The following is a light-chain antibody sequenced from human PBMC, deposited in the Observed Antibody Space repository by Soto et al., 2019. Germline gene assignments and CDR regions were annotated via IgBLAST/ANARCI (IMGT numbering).Light chain of an antibody. J-gene: IGKJ4*01. CDR3: QQYYSIPLT. Sequence: DIVMTQSPDSLSLSLGERATISCKSSQSVLSSSNSKNYLAWYQQKPGQPPNLLIYWASFRESGVPDRFSGSGSGTHFTLTISSLQAEDVAVYYCQQYYSIPLTFGGGTKVEIK. V-gene: IGKV4-1*01. CDR2: WAS. CDR1: QSVLSSSNSKNY.